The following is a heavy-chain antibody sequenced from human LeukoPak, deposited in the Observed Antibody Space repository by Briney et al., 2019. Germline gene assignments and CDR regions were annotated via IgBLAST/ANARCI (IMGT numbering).Heavy chain of an antibody. CDR1: GFTFSSYW. Sequence: PGGSLRLSCAASGFTFSSYWMHWVRQAPGKGLVWVSRINSDGSSTSYADSVKGRFTISRDNAKNSLYLQMNSLRDEDTAVYYCARDPLNYYDSSGHPRDYWGQGTLVTVSS. J-gene: IGHJ4*02. V-gene: IGHV3-74*01. D-gene: IGHD3-22*01. CDR2: INSDGSST. CDR3: ARDPLNYYDSSGHPRDY.